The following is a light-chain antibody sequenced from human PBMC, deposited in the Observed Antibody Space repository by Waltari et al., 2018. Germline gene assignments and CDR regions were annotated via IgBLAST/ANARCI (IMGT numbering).Light chain of an antibody. CDR1: SIGRKR. CDR3: QVWDDNSEQVI. J-gene: IGLJ2*01. Sequence: SFVVTQTPSVSVAPGQPAKIECGGTSIGRKRGQGYQQKAGQAPVLVRDDDSDRHTGIPERFSGSNSRNTATLTISSVEAGDEADYYCQVWDDNSEQVIFGGGSKLTVL. CDR2: DDS. V-gene: IGLV3-21*02.